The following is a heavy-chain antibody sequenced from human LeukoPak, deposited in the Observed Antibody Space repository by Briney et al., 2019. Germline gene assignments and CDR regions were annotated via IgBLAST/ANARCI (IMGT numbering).Heavy chain of an antibody. D-gene: IGHD1-1*01. CDR1: GFTFSSYA. CDR2: ISGSGGST. J-gene: IGHJ1*01. V-gene: IGHV3-23*01. CDR3: ANPGLDWYDPYFQH. Sequence: GGSLRLSCAASGFTFSSYAMSWVRQAPGKGLEWVSAISGSGGSTYYADSVKGRFTISRDNSKNTLYLQMNSLRAEDTAVYYCANPGLDWYDPYFQHWGQGTLVTVSS.